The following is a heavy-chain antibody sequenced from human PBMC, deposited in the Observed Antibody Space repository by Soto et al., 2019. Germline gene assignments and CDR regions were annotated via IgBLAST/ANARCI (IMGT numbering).Heavy chain of an antibody. V-gene: IGHV1-2*04. CDR3: ARSNTPTVTTPSFDY. CDR2: TNTDTGGT. CDR1: GYTFTDYC. Sequence: QVQLVQSGAEVKKPGASVKVSCKASGYTFTDYCIHWVRQAPGQGLEWMGWTNTDTGGTNYAQKFQGWVTVTRDTSITTAYMEVRRLTSDDTAVYYCARSNTPTVTTPSFDYWGQGTLVTVSS. J-gene: IGHJ4*02. D-gene: IGHD4-17*01.